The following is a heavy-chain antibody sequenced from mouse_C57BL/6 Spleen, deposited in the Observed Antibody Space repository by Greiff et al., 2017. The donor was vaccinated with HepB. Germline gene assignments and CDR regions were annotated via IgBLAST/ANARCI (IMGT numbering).Heavy chain of an antibody. V-gene: IGHV1-82*01. CDR2: IYPGDGDT. Sequence: QVQLQQSGPELVKPGASVKISCKASGYAFSSSWMNWVKQRPGKGLEWIGRIYPGDGDTNYNGKFKGKATLTADKSSSTAYMQLSSLTSEDSAVYFCARSDGGRGFAYWGQGTLVTVSA. CDR1: GYAFSSSW. D-gene: IGHD1-1*01. CDR3: ARSDGGRGFAY. J-gene: IGHJ3*01.